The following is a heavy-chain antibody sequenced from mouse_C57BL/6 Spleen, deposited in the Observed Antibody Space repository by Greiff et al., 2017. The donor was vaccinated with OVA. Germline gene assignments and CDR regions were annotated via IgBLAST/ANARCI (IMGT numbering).Heavy chain of an antibody. CDR2: IHPSDSDT. CDR3: AMGGYYSMDY. D-gene: IGHD2-3*01. J-gene: IGHJ2*01. CDR1: GYTFTSYW. V-gene: IGHV1-74*01. Sequence: QVQLQQPGAELVKPGASVTVSCKASGYTFTSYWLHWVKQRPGQGIAWIGRIHPSDSDTNYNQKFKGKATLTVDKSSSKAYLPLNGRTTEDSAVNYCAMGGYYSMDYWGQGTTLTVSS.